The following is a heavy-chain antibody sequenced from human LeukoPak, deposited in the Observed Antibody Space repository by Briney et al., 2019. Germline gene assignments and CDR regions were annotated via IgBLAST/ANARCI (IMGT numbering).Heavy chain of an antibody. Sequence: GRSLRLSCAASGFTFSRYEMNWVRQAPGKGLEWVSYITSSGSTIYYADSVKGRFTISRHNAKNSLYLQMNSLRAEDTAVYYCAREGRYYGSGSHRDGFDIWGQGTMVTVSS. D-gene: IGHD3-10*01. CDR2: ITSSGSTI. CDR1: GFTFSRYE. V-gene: IGHV3-48*03. J-gene: IGHJ3*02. CDR3: AREGRYYGSGSHRDGFDI.